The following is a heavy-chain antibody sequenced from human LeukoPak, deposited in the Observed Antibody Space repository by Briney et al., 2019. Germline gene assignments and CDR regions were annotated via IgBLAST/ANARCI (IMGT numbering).Heavy chain of an antibody. CDR1: GYTFCKYW. D-gene: IGHD1-1*01. Sequence: GGPLALLCAACGYTFCKYWVRWPPQAPGKGLEWVAHKKEDGSEKFFVDYVRGRFIDSRDNAENSLYLQMNSRRAEDTAIYYCVRDGRPLDYWGQGTLVTVSS. CDR2: KKEDGSEK. CDR3: VRDGRPLDY. V-gene: IGHV3-7*01. J-gene: IGHJ4*02.